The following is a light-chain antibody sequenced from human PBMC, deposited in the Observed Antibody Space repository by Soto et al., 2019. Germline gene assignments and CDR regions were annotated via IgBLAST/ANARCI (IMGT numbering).Light chain of an antibody. CDR2: DVS. J-gene: IGLJ1*01. CDR1: SSDVESYNL. CDR3: CSYAGSYTFYV. V-gene: IGLV2-23*02. Sequence: QSVLTQPASVSGSPGQSITISCTGTSSDVESYNLVSWYQQHPGKAPKVMIYDVSKRPSGVPYRFSGSKSGNTASLTLFGLQAEDEADYYCCSYAGSYTFYVFGTGTKVTVL.